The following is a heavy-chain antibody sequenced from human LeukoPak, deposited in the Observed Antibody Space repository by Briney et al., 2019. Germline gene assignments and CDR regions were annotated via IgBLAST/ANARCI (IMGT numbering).Heavy chain of an antibody. CDR2: IIPIFGTA. D-gene: IGHD2-21*02. CDR1: GGTFSSYA. CDR3: ARGVYCGGDCLYYFDY. J-gene: IGHJ4*02. V-gene: IGHV1-69*13. Sequence: ASVKVSCKASGGTFSSYAISWVRQAPGQGLKWMGGIIPIFGTANYAQKFQGRVTITADESTSTAYMELSSLRSEDTAVYYCARGVYCGGDCLYYFDYWGQGTLVTVSS.